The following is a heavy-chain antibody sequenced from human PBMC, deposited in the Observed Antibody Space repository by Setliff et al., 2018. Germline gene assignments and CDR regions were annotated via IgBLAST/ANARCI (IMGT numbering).Heavy chain of an antibody. D-gene: IGHD3-16*01. CDR3: ARLPNYVWGSPVDY. Sequence: SETLSLTCSVSGASISSDGYYWSWIRQYPGKGLEWIGYIYYSGSTYYNPSLKSRVTISLDTSENQFSLELTSVTAADTAVYYCARLPNYVWGSPVDYWGQGTLVTVSS. CDR1: GASISSDGYY. CDR2: IYYSGST. V-gene: IGHV4-31*03. J-gene: IGHJ4*02.